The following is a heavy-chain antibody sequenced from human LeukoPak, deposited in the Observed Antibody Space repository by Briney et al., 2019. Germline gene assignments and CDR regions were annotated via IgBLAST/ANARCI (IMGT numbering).Heavy chain of an antibody. D-gene: IGHD3-16*02. V-gene: IGHV1-2*06. CDR2: INPKRGGT. Sequence: SVTVSCKASGYTFTGYYMHWVRQAPGQGLAWMGRINPKRGGTNYAQKFQGRVTMTRDTSISTAYMELSRLRSDDTAVYYCARDLRYYDYVWGSYRLNYWGQGTLVTVSS. CDR1: GYTFTGYY. CDR3: ARDLRYYDYVWGSYRLNY. J-gene: IGHJ4*02.